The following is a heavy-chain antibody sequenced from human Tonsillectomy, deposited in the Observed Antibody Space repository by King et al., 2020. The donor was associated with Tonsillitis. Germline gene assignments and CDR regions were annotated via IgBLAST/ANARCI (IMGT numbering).Heavy chain of an antibody. J-gene: IGHJ6*02. V-gene: IGHV3-30*18. D-gene: IGHD2-2*01. CDR3: AKCESQYQLPLYYYYGMDV. CDR2: ISYDGSNK. CDR1: GFTFSSYG. Sequence: VQLVESGGGVVQPGRSLRLSCAASGFTFSSYGMHWVRQAPGKGLEWVAVISYDGSNKYYADSVKGRFTISRDNSKNTLYLQMNSLRAEDTAVYYCAKCESQYQLPLYYYYGMDVWGQGTTVTVSS.